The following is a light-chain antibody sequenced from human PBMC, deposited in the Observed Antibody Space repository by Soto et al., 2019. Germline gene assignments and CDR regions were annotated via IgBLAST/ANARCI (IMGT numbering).Light chain of an antibody. CDR2: EVS. V-gene: IGLV2-14*01. CDR1: SRDVGGSNY. Sequence: QSVLIQPASVSGSPGQSITISCTGTSRDVGGSNYVSWYQHHPHRAPKLLIYEVSYRPSGVSSRFSGSKSGNTASLTISGLQAEDEADYYCSSYTSSNTLEGFGVGTKVTVL. J-gene: IGLJ1*01. CDR3: SSYTSSNTLEG.